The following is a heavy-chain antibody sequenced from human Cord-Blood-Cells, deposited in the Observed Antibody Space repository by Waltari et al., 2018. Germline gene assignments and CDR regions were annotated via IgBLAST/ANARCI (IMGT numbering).Heavy chain of an antibody. D-gene: IGHD6-13*01. CDR2: IQYRGST. Sequence: QVQLQESGPGLVKPSETLSLTCTVSGGSVSSGSYYWCWIRQPPGRGLEWIGYIQYRGSTNYNPFLKSRGTISVDTSKNQFSLKLRSVTAADTAVYYCARDLIAAAGLVSDGMDVWGQGTTVTVSS. CDR1: GGSVSSGSYY. CDR3: ARDLIAAAGLVSDGMDV. J-gene: IGHJ6*02. V-gene: IGHV4-61*01.